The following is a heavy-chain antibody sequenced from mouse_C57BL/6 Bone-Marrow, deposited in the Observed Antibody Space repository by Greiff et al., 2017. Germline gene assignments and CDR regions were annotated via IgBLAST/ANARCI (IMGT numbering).Heavy chain of an antibody. V-gene: IGHV1-80*01. D-gene: IGHD1-1*01. Sequence: VQLQQSGAELVKPGASVKISCKASGYAFSSYWMNWVKQRPGKGLEWIGQIYPGDGDTNYNGKFKGKATLTADKSSSTAYMQLSSLTSGDSAVYFCARWGVYYGSSYYWYFDVWGTGTTVTVSS. CDR1: GYAFSSYW. CDR3: ARWGVYYGSSYYWYFDV. CDR2: IYPGDGDT. J-gene: IGHJ1*03.